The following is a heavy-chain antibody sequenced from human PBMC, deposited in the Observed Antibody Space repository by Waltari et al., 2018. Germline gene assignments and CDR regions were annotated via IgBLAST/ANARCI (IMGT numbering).Heavy chain of an antibody. J-gene: IGHJ5*02. Sequence: QVQLRQWGAGLLKPSETLSLTCAVYGGSFSGQYWSWNSQTPGKGLEWIGEINHRGTTNYNPSPKSRFTISRDTSKNQIPLRLNSVTAADTAFYYCARVQVNPILGVFTMGGNWFDPWGQGTLVIVSS. D-gene: IGHD3-3*01. CDR2: INHRGTT. CDR1: GGSFSGQY. CDR3: ARVQVNPILGVFTMGGNWFDP. V-gene: IGHV4-34*01.